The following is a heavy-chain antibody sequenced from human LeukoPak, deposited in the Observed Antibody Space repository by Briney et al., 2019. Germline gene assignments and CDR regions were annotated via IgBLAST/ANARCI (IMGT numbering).Heavy chain of an antibody. CDR1: GGSISSYY. CDR2: IYYSGST. J-gene: IGHJ5*02. CDR3: ARGPYCSSTTCYHGWFDP. D-gene: IGHD2-2*01. Sequence: SETLSLTCTVSGGSISSYYWSWMRQPPGKGLVWMGYIYYSGSTNYNPSLKSRVAISVDTSKNQSSLKRSSVTAADRAVYYCARGPYCSSTTCYHGWFDPWGQGTLVTVSS. V-gene: IGHV4-59*01.